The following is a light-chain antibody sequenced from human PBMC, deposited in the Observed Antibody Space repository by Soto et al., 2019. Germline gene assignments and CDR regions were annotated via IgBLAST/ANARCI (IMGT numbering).Light chain of an antibody. Sequence: ENVLTQSPGTLSLSPGERATLSCRASQSVSSSYLAWYQQKGGQAPRLLIHGASNRATGIPDRFSGSGSGTDFTLTISRLEPEDFAVYYCQQYGGSPRTFGQGTKVDIK. V-gene: IGKV3-20*01. CDR3: QQYGGSPRT. CDR2: GAS. CDR1: QSVSSSY. J-gene: IGKJ1*01.